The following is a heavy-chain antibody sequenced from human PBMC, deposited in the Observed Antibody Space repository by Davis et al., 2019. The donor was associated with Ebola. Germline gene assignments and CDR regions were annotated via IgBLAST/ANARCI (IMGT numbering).Heavy chain of an antibody. V-gene: IGHV3-7*03. D-gene: IGHD2-2*01. CDR2: IKQDGSEK. CDR1: GFTFSSYW. Sequence: GESLKISCAASGFTFSSYWMSWVRQAPGKGLEWVANIKQDGSEKYYVDSVKGRFTISRDNAKNSLYLQMNSLRAEDTALYYCARVGYCSSTSCYEGLDYWGQGTLVTVSS. J-gene: IGHJ4*02. CDR3: ARVGYCSSTSCYEGLDY.